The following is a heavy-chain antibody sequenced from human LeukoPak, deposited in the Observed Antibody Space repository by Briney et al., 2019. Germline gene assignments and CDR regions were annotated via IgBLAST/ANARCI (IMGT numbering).Heavy chain of an antibody. Sequence: ASVKVSCKASGYTFTTYSIHWVRQAPRQGLEWMAWINVGNGNTKYSQKFQGRVTFTTDTSASTAYMELSSLTSEDTAIYFCARDLIVYGSGSYFDYWGQGTLVTVSS. CDR2: INVGNGNT. CDR1: GYTFTTYS. V-gene: IGHV1-3*01. CDR3: ARDLIVYGSGSYFDY. D-gene: IGHD3-10*01. J-gene: IGHJ4*02.